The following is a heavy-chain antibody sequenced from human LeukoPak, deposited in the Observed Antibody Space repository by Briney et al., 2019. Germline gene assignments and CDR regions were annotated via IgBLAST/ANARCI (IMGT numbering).Heavy chain of an antibody. J-gene: IGHJ4*02. CDR1: GGSISSYY. Sequence: NPSETLSLTCTVSGGSISSYYWSWIRQPPGKGLEWIGYIYYSGSTNYNPSLKSRVTISVDTSKNQFSLKLSSVTAADTAVYYCARRATYCSGGSCYLYYFDYWGQGTLVTVSS. CDR2: IYYSGST. D-gene: IGHD2-15*01. CDR3: ARRATYCSGGSCYLYYFDY. V-gene: IGHV4-59*08.